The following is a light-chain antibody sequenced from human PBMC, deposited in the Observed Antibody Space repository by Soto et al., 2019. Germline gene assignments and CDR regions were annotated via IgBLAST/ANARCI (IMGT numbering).Light chain of an antibody. V-gene: IGKV3-20*01. CDR2: VAS. CDR3: QQYGSS. Sequence: EIVLTQSPGTLSLSPGERATLSCRASQSVSSSYLAWYQQKPGQAPRLPIYVASSRATGIPDRFSGSGSGTDFTLPISRLEPEDFAVYYCQQYGSSFGPGTKVDIK. J-gene: IGKJ3*01. CDR1: QSVSSSY.